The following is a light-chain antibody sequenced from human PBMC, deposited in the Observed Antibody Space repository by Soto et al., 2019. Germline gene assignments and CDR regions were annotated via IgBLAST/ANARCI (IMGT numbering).Light chain of an antibody. V-gene: IGLV1-44*01. CDR1: SSDVGTYA. J-gene: IGLJ6*01. CDR2: GNC. CDR3: SAWDYSLSAHGV. Sequence: QSALTQEASVSGTVGQKVTLSCTGNSSDVGTYAVNWFQHISHGAPRTVMFGNCLTSGIPDRFSGSRSGTTASLTTSGPQPEDEAHNFCSAWDYSLSAHGVFGSAPKLTVL.